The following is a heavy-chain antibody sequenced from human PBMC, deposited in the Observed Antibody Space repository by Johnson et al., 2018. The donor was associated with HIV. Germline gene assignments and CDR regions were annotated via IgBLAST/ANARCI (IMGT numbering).Heavy chain of an antibody. CDR1: GFTFSSYA. V-gene: IGHV3-30-3*01. J-gene: IGHJ3*02. CDR2: ISYDGSNK. D-gene: IGHD1-14*01. Sequence: QVQLVESGGGVVQPGRSLRLSCAASGFTFSSYAMHWVRQAPGKGLEWVAVISYDGSNKYYADSVKGRFTISRDNSKNTLYLQMNSLRAEDTAVYYCAKGMNLDAFDIWGQGTMVTVSS. CDR3: AKGMNLDAFDI.